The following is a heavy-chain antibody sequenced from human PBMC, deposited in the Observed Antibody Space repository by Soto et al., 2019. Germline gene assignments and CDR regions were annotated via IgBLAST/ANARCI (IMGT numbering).Heavy chain of an antibody. V-gene: IGHV4-34*01. CDR2: INHGGST. CDR3: ARDAPYPQGRWLNLDL. CDR1: GGSFTGYY. Sequence: SETLSLTCAVHGGSFTGYYWSWIRQPPGKGLEWVGEINHGGSTNYNPSLKSRVTISLDTSKDQFSLNLTSVTAADTAFYYCARDAPYPQGRWLNLDLWGQGTLVTVSS. D-gene: IGHD3-10*01. J-gene: IGHJ5*02.